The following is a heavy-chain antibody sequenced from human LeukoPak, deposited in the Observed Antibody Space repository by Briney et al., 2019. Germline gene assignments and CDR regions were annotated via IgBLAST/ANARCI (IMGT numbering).Heavy chain of an antibody. Sequence: GGSLRLSCAASGFTFSSYEMNWVRPAPRKGLQWISYISSSGSTIYYADSVKGRFTISRDSAKNSLYLQMNSLRAEDTAVYYCARVKGSGWYEVDYWGLGTLVTVS. D-gene: IGHD6-19*01. CDR1: GFTFSSYE. V-gene: IGHV3-48*03. CDR2: ISSSGSTI. J-gene: IGHJ4*02. CDR3: ARVKGSGWYEVDY.